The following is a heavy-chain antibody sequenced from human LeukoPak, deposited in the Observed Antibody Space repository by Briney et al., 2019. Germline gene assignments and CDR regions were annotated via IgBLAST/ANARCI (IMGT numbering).Heavy chain of an antibody. CDR3: ARQPPRSIVGTAFDY. CDR2: IYYSGST. J-gene: IGHJ4*02. CDR1: GGSISSYY. D-gene: IGHD1-26*01. Sequence: SETLSLTCTVSGGSISSYYWSWLRQPPGKGLEWIGYIYYSGSTNYNPSLKSRVTISVDTSKNQFSLKLSSVTAADTAVYYCARQPPRSIVGTAFDYWGQGTLVTVSS. V-gene: IGHV4-59*08.